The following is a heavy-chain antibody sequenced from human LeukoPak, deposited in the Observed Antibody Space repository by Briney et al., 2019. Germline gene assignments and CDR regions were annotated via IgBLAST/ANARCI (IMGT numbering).Heavy chain of an antibody. CDR1: GFTFSSFW. J-gene: IGHJ4*02. V-gene: IGHV3-7*01. Sequence: GGSLRLSCAASGFTFSSFWMTWVRQAPGKGREWVANIKQDGSEKYYVDSVRGRFTISRDNATNSLYLQMNSLRAEDTAVYYCARDLNYFDYWGQGTLVTVSS. CDR2: IKQDGSEK. CDR3: ARDLNYFDY.